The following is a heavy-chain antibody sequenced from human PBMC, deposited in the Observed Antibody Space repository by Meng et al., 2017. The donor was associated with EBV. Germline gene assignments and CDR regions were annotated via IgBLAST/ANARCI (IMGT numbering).Heavy chain of an antibody. V-gene: IGHV1-2*06. J-gene: IGHJ5*02. CDR3: AKGADLAAAGTFWFDP. Sequence: GHLVQAGAEVKKPGASVKVSCKASGNTFTGYYMHWVRQAPGQGLEWMGRINPNSGGTNYAQKFQGRVTMTRDTSISTAYMELSRLRSDDTAVYYCAKGADLAAAGTFWFDPWGQGTLVTVSS. CDR1: GNTFTGYY. D-gene: IGHD6-13*01. CDR2: INPNSGGT.